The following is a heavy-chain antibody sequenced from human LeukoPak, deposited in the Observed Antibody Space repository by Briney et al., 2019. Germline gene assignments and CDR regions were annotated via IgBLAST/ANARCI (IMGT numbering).Heavy chain of an antibody. CDR3: ARERDGLGIDP. CDR2: IYHSGST. D-gene: IGHD7-27*01. J-gene: IGHJ5*02. V-gene: IGHV4-59*12. CDR1: GGSISNYY. Sequence: SETLSLTCTVSGGSISNYYWSWIRQSPGKGLEWIGYIYHSGSTYYNPSLKSRVTISVDRSKNQFSLKLSSVTAADTAVYYCARERDGLGIDPWGQGTLVTVSS.